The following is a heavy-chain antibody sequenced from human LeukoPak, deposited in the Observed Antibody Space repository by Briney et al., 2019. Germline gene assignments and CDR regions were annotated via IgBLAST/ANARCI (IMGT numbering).Heavy chain of an antibody. J-gene: IGHJ4*02. CDR3: ARHGDILTGYYKGHFDY. CDR1: GGSISSYY. CDR2: IYYSGST. V-gene: IGHV4-59*08. D-gene: IGHD3-9*01. Sequence: SETLSLTCTVSGGSISSYYWSWIRQPPGKGLEWIGYIYYSGSTNYNPSLKSRVTISVDTSKNQFSLKLSSVTAADTAVYYCARHGDILTGYYKGHFDYWGQGTLVTVSS.